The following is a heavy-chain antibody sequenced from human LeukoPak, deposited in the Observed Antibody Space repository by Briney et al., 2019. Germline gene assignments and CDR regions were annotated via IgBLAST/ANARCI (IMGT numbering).Heavy chain of an antibody. V-gene: IGHV3-64D*08. CDR3: EKNGVYTSGWYGGYFDY. Sequence: PGRSLRLSCSASGFTFSNYGMYSVRQAPGKGLEYISAISSNGGSTYYADSVKGRFTSSRNNSKNTLYLQMSSLRSEDTAVYYCEKNGVYTSGWYGGYFDYWGQGTLVTVSS. CDR1: GFTFSNYG. CDR2: ISSNGGST. D-gene: IGHD6-19*01. J-gene: IGHJ4*02.